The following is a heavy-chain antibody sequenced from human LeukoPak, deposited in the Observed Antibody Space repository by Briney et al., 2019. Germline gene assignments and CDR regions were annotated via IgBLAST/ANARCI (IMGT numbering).Heavy chain of an antibody. CDR1: GFTFSSYS. V-gene: IGHV3-21*01. Sequence: GGSLRLSCAASGFTFSSYSMNWVRQAPGKGLEWVSSISSSSSYIYYADSVKGRFTISRDNAKNSLYLQMNSLRAEDTAVYYCARVDCGGDCFDYWGQGTLVTVSS. CDR3: ARVDCGGDCFDY. CDR2: ISSSSSYI. D-gene: IGHD2-21*01. J-gene: IGHJ4*02.